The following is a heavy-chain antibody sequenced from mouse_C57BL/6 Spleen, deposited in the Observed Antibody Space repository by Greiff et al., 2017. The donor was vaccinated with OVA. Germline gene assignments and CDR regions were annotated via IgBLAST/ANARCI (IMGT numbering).Heavy chain of an antibody. J-gene: IGHJ2*01. CDR1: GFTFSSYG. D-gene: IGHD2-2*01. CDR2: ISSGGSYT. Sequence: EVKLMESGGDLVKPGGSLKLSCAASGFTFSSYGMSWVRQTPDKRLEWVATISSGGSYTYYPDSVKGRFTISRDNAKNTLYLQMSSLKSEDTAMYYCARQRVVTCPFDYWGQGTTLTVSS. V-gene: IGHV5-6*01. CDR3: ARQRVVTCPFDY.